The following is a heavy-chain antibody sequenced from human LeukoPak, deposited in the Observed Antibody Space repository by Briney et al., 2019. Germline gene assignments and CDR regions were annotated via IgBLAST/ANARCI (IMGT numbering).Heavy chain of an antibody. CDR3: ARRLGGSSEGYEF. V-gene: IGHV1-2*02. CDR2: INPNNGGT. CDR1: GYTFTDLTEYY. D-gene: IGHD1-26*01. J-gene: IGHJ4*02. Sequence: ASVKVSCKASGYTFTDLTEYYIHWVRQAPGQGLEWMGWINPNNGGTKYAQKFQGRVTMTRDMSMNTAYMELSSLTSDDPAVYYCARRLGGSSEGYEFWGQGPLVTVSS.